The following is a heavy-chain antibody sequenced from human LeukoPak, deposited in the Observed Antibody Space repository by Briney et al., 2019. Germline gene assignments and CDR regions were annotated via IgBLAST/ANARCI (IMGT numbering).Heavy chain of an antibody. J-gene: IGHJ3*02. D-gene: IGHD3-22*01. CDR3: ARPLKYDSSGYYLFAFDI. V-gene: IGHV4-61*07. CDR2: TGST. Sequence: TGSTSYSPSLKSRVTISADTSQNQFSLKLSSVTAADTAMYYCARPLKYDSSGYYLFAFDIWGQGTMVTVSS.